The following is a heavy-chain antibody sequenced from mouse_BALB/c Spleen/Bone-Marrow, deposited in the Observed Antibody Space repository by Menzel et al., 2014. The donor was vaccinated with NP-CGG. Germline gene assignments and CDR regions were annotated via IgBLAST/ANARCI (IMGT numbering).Heavy chain of an antibody. Sequence: VKLMESGPELVKPGASVKMSCKASGYTFTSYYIHWVKQRPGQGLEWIGWIYPGDGSTKYNEKFKGKTTLTADKSSSTAYMLLSSLTSEYSAFYFCARTDSSGSWFAYWGQGTLVTVSA. CDR3: ARTDSSGSWFAY. D-gene: IGHD3-2*01. CDR1: GYTFTSYY. V-gene: IGHV1S56*01. J-gene: IGHJ3*01. CDR2: IYPGDGST.